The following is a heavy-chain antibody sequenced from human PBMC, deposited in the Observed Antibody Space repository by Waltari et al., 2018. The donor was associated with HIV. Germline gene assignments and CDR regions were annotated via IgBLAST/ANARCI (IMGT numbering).Heavy chain of an antibody. Sequence: QVQLQESGPGLVKPSETLSLTCTVSGGSISSYYLSWLRQPPGKGLEWIGYIYYSGSTNYNPSLKSRVTISVDTSKNQFSLKLSSVTAADTAVYYCARTYRSGYLNFDYWGQGTLVTVSS. CDR2: IYYSGST. CDR3: ARTYRSGYLNFDY. J-gene: IGHJ4*02. CDR1: GGSISSYY. V-gene: IGHV4-59*01. D-gene: IGHD5-12*01.